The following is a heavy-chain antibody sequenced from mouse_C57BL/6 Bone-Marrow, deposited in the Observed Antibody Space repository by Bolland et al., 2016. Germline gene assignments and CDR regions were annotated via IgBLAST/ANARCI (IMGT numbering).Heavy chain of an antibody. J-gene: IGHJ4*01. CDR3: ARRERDYAMDY. V-gene: IGHV1-26*01. Sequence: NGGTSYNQKFKGKATLTVDKSSSTAYMELRSLTSEDSAVYYCARRERDYAMDYWGQGT. CDR2: NGGT.